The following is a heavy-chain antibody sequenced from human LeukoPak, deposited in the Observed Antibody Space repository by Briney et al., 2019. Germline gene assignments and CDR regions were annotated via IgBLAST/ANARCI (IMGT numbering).Heavy chain of an antibody. CDR2: FDPEDGET. Sequence: SVKVSCKVSGYTLNELSMHWVRRAPGKGLEWMGGFDPEDGETIYAQKFQGRVTMTEDTSTDTAYMELSSLRSEDTAVYYCATLKPPLRFLEWLLYDYWGQGTLVTVSS. J-gene: IGHJ4*02. CDR3: ATLKPPLRFLEWLLYDY. CDR1: GYTLNELS. D-gene: IGHD3-3*01. V-gene: IGHV1-24*01.